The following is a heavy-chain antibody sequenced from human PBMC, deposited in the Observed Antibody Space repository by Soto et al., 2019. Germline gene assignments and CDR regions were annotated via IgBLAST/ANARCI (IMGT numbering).Heavy chain of an antibody. Sequence: GGSLRLSCAASGFAFSSYDMSWVRQAPGKGLEWVSGISGSGGSAYYADSVKGRFTISRDNPKNTLYLQMNSLRAEDTALYYCAKMGYSSDWSWGQGTLVTVSS. J-gene: IGHJ5*02. CDR2: ISGSGGSA. V-gene: IGHV3-23*01. CDR1: GFAFSSYD. D-gene: IGHD6-19*01. CDR3: AKMGYSSDWS.